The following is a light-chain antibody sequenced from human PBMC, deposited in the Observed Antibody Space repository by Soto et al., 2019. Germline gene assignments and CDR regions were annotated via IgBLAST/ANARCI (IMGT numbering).Light chain of an antibody. V-gene: IGKV1-6*01. CDR1: QGIRHD. J-gene: IGKJ4*01. CDR2: AAS. CDR3: LQDDNFPLT. Sequence: AIQMTQSPSSLSASVGDRVTITCRASQGIRHDLGWYQQKPGKAPKLLIYAASTLQSGVPSRFSGSGSGTDFTLTISSLQPEDSATYYCLQDDNFPLTFGGGTKVEIK.